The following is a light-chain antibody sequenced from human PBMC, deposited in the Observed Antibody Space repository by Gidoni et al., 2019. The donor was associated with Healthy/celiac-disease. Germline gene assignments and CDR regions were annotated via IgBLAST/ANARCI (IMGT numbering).Light chain of an antibody. CDR3: QAWDSSTGV. CDR2: PDS. V-gene: IGLV3-1*01. Sequence: SYELTQPPSVSVSPGQTASITCSGDKLGDKYACWYQQKPGQSPVLVIYPDSKRPSGIPERFSGSNSGNTATLTLSGTQAMDEADYYCQAWDSSTGVFGGGTKLTVL. J-gene: IGLJ2*01. CDR1: KLGDKY.